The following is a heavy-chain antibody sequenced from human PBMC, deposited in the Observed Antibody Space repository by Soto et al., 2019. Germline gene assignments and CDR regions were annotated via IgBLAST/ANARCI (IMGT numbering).Heavy chain of an antibody. CDR1: GFTFSSYD. Sequence: EVQLLESGGGLVQPGGSLRLYCAASGFTFSSYDMSWVRQAPGKGLEWVPAISGSGSSTYYADFVKGLFTISRDNTKYMLYLQMKSQRAEDTAVYYCAKVYYYESSGHPGFDYWGQGTLVTVSS. CDR3: AKVYYYESSGHPGFDY. J-gene: IGHJ4*02. V-gene: IGHV3-23*01. D-gene: IGHD3-22*01. CDR2: ISGSGSST.